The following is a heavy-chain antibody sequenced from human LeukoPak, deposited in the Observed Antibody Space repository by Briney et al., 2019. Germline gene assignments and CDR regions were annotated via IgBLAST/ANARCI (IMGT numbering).Heavy chain of an antibody. CDR2: IYYSGST. CDR3: ARGVGSGYTDY. J-gene: IGHJ4*02. V-gene: IGHV4-59*01. D-gene: IGHD3-22*01. Sequence: SETLSLTCTVSGGSISSYYWSWIRQPPGKGLEWIGYIYYSGSTNYNPSLKSRVTISVDTSKNQFSLKLSSVAAADTAVYYCARGVGSGYTDYWGQGALVTVSS. CDR1: GGSISSYY.